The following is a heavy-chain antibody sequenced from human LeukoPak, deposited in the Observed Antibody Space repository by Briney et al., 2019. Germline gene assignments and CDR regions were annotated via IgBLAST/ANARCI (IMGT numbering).Heavy chain of an antibody. CDR1: GLSNADYG. J-gene: IGHJ4*02. V-gene: IGHV3-20*04. D-gene: IGHD2-21*02. CDR3: ARDLSATWYSLGY. CDR2: IDWSGAAS. Sequence: GGSLRLSCVGAGLSNADYGMSWVRQVPGKGLEWVSGIDWSGAASEYADSVRGRFTISRDNAKNSLYLQMNTLRPEDTGVYYCARDLSATWYSLGYWGQGTLVTVSS.